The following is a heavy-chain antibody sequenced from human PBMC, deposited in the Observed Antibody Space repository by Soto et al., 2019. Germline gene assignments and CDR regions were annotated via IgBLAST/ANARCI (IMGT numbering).Heavy chain of an antibody. J-gene: IGHJ5*02. CDR3: ARGPRLVVTPYNWFDP. CDR2: ISAYNGNT. V-gene: IGHV1-18*01. Sequence: GASVKVSCKASGYTFTSYGISWVRQAPGQGLEWMGWISAYNGNTNYAQKLQGRVTMTTDTSTSTAYMELRSLRSDDTAVYYCARGPRLVVTPYNWFDPWGQGTLVTVSS. CDR1: GYTFTSYG. D-gene: IGHD3-22*01.